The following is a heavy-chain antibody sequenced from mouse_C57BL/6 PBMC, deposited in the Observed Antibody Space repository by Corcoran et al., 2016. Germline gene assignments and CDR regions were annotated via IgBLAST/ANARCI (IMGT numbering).Heavy chain of an antibody. CDR3: ARQAVVDFDY. J-gene: IGHJ2*01. D-gene: IGHD1-1*01. V-gene: IGHV1-26*01. CDR1: GYTFTDYY. Sequence: LQQSGPELVKPGASVKISCKASGYTFTDYYMNWVKQSHGKSLEWIGDINPNNGGTSYNQKFKGKATLSVDKSSSTAYMELRSLTSEDSAVYYCARQAVVDFDYWGQGTTLTVSS. CDR2: INPNNGGT.